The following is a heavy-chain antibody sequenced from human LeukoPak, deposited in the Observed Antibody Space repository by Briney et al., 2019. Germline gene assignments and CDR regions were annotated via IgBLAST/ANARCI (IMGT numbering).Heavy chain of an antibody. Sequence: GGSLRLSCAASGFTFDDYAMHWVRHAPGKGLEWVSLISGDGGSTYYAESVKGRFTISRDNSKNILYLQMYSLRIEDVALYYCAKSRRSLNYYDSSGYSDDFDIWGQGTMVTVSS. CDR3: AKSRRSLNYYDSSGYSDDFDI. D-gene: IGHD3-22*01. CDR2: ISGDGGST. V-gene: IGHV3-43*02. CDR1: GFTFDDYA. J-gene: IGHJ3*02.